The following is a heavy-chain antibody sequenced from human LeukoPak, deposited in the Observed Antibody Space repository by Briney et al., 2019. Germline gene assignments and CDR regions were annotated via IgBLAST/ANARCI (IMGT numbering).Heavy chain of an antibody. Sequence: GGSLRLSCAASGFTFSSYSMNWVRQAPGKGLEWVSAISGSGASTYYADSVKGRFTISRDNSKNTLYVQMNSLRAEDTAVYYCAKSQFGGVFDGFDIWGQGTMVTVSS. CDR1: GFTFSSYS. J-gene: IGHJ3*02. CDR3: AKSQFGGVFDGFDI. CDR2: ISGSGAST. V-gene: IGHV3-23*01. D-gene: IGHD3-16*01.